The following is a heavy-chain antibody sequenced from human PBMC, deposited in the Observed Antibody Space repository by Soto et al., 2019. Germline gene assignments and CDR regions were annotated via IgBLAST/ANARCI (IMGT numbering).Heavy chain of an antibody. J-gene: IGHJ6*01. CDR2: ISYDGSNK. D-gene: IGHD3-10*01. V-gene: IGHV3-30*18. CDR3: AKDSQLLWFGELLGGYYYYYGMDV. Sequence: QVQLVESGGGVVQPGRSLRLSCAASGFTFSSYGMHWVRQAPGKGLEWVAVISYDGSNKYYADSVKGRFTISRDNSKNTLYLQMNSLRAEDTAVYYCAKDSQLLWFGELLGGYYYYYGMDVW. CDR1: GFTFSSYG.